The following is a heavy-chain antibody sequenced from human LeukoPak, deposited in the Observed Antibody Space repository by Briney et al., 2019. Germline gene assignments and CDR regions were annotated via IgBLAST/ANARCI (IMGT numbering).Heavy chain of an antibody. CDR3: ARDRPRLAIDY. Sequence: ASVKVSCKASGYTFTGYYMHWVRQAPGQGLEWMGWISAYNGNTNYAQKLQGRVTMTTDTSTSTAYMELRSLRSDDTAVYYCARDRPRLAIDYWGQGTLVTVSS. J-gene: IGHJ4*02. CDR1: GYTFTGYY. D-gene: IGHD2-21*01. CDR2: ISAYNGNT. V-gene: IGHV1-18*04.